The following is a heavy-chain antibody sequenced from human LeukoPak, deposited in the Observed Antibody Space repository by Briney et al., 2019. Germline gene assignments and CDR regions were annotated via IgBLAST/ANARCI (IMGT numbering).Heavy chain of an antibody. CDR2: ISTDGKST. CDR1: RFTFSNYW. V-gene: IGHV3-74*01. CDR3: VRDYQFIQEV. Sequence: SGGSLRLSCVASRFTFSNYWMLWVRQAPGKGLMWVSLISTDGKSTRYAESVKGRFTISRDNAKNALYLQMDILRVEDTALYFCVRDYQFIQEVWGQGTTVTVSS. D-gene: IGHD2-2*01. J-gene: IGHJ6*02.